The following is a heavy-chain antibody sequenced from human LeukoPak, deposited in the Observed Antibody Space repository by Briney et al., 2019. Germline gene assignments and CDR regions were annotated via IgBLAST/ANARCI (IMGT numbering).Heavy chain of an antibody. CDR2: ISANNGNT. D-gene: IGHD2-2*01. CDR1: GYNFGIFG. CDR3: ARVGVVVPAAWFDP. Sequence: ASVKVSCNASGYNFGIFGISWVRQAPGQGLEWMGWISANNGNTNYAQNLQGRVTMTTDTSTSTAYMELRSLRSDDTAVYYCARVGVVVPAAWFDPWGQGILVTVSS. J-gene: IGHJ5*02. V-gene: IGHV1-18*01.